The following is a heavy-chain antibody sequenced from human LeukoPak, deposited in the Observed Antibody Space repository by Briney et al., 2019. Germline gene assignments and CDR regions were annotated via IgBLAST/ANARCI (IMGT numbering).Heavy chain of an antibody. J-gene: IGHJ4*02. V-gene: IGHV1-3*01. CDR3: ARDGPERSGSSCYEDYFDY. CDR2: ISAANGNT. Sequence: ASVKVSCKASGYTFTSYAIHWVRQAPGQSLEWMGWISAANGNTKYSQKFQGRVTITRETSARTAYMELSSLRSEDTAVYYCARDGPERSGSSCYEDYFDYWGQGTLVTVSS. D-gene: IGHD2-2*01. CDR1: GYTFTSYA.